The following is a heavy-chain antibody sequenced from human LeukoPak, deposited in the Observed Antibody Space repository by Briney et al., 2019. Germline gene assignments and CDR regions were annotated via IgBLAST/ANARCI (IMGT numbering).Heavy chain of an antibody. D-gene: IGHD2-15*01. V-gene: IGHV3-23*01. Sequence: GGSLRLSXAASGFTFSSYAMSWVRQAPGKGLEWVSAISGSGGSTYYADSVKGRFTVSRDNSKNTPYLQMNSLRAEDTAVYYCAKDRGYCSGGSCWYFDYWGQGTLVTVSS. CDR3: AKDRGYCSGGSCWYFDY. CDR1: GFTFSSYA. CDR2: ISGSGGST. J-gene: IGHJ4*02.